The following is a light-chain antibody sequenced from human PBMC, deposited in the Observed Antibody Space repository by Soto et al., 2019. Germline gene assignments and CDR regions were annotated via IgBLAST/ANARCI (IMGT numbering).Light chain of an antibody. J-gene: IGKJ4*01. CDR3: QQYNSYSLT. Sequence: DIQMTQSPSTLSASVGDRVTITCRASQSISSWLAWYQQKPGKAPKLLIYKASSLESGVPSRFSGSGSGTEFTLTTSSLQLDDFATICCQQYNSYSLTFGGGTKVEIK. V-gene: IGKV1-5*03. CDR2: KAS. CDR1: QSISSW.